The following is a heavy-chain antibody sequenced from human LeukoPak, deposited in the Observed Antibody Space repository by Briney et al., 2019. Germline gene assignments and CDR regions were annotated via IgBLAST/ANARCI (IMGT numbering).Heavy chain of an antibody. CDR1: GFTFRRFG. D-gene: IGHD4-23*01. Sequence: GGSLRLSCLASGFTFRRFGMHWVRQAPGTGLEWVALISYDGGNKNYADSVKGRFTISRDNSKNILYLQMNSLRVEDTAVYFCARGYGGNSTAFDIWGQGTMVTVSS. CDR3: ARGYGGNSTAFDI. V-gene: IGHV3-30*03. CDR2: ISYDGGNK. J-gene: IGHJ3*02.